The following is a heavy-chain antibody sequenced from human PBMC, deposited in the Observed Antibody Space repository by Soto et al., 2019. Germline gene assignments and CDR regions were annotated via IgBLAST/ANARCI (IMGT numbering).Heavy chain of an antibody. CDR3: ARDLTRYYGSGSYYNVPAFDI. J-gene: IGHJ3*02. V-gene: IGHV3-33*01. Sequence: GGSLRLSCAASGFTFSSYGMHWVRQAPGKGLEGVAVIWYDGSNKYYADSVKGRFTISRDNSKNTLYLQMNSLRAEDTAVYYCARDLTRYYGSGSYYNVPAFDIWGQGTMVTVSS. D-gene: IGHD3-10*01. CDR2: IWYDGSNK. CDR1: GFTFSSYG.